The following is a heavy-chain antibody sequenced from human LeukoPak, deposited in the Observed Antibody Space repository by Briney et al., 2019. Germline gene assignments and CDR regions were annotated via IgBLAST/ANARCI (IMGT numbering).Heavy chain of an antibody. Sequence: ASVKLSCKASGYTFTSYYMHWVRQAPGQRLEWMGIINSSSGSTSYAQKFQGRVTMTRDMSTSTVYMELSSLTSEDTAVYYCASRGLRGSSGYYNWFDPWGQGTLVTVSS. CDR3: ASRGLRGSSGYYNWFDP. V-gene: IGHV1-46*01. CDR2: INSSSGST. J-gene: IGHJ5*02. D-gene: IGHD3-22*01. CDR1: GYTFTSYY.